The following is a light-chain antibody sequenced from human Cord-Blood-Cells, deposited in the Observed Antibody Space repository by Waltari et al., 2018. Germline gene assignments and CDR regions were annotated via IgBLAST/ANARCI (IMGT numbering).Light chain of an antibody. V-gene: IGKV3-15*01. CDR1: QSVSSN. CDR2: GAS. Sequence: EIVMTQSPATLSVSTGERATLSCRASQSVSSNLAWYQQKPGQAPRLLIYGASTRATGIPARFSGSGSGTEFTLTISSLQSEDFVVYYCQQYNNWLTFGGGTKVEIK. J-gene: IGKJ4*01. CDR3: QQYNNWLT.